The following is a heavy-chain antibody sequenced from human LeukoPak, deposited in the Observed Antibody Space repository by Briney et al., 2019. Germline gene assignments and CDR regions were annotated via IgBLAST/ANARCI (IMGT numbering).Heavy chain of an antibody. CDR3: AKASYYYDSSGYYFSY. D-gene: IGHD3-22*01. CDR2: ISYDGSNK. V-gene: IGHV3-30*18. CDR1: GFTFSSYG. J-gene: IGHJ4*02. Sequence: GRSLRLSCAASGFTFSSYGMHWVRQAPGKGLEWVAVISYDGSNKYYADSVKSRFTISRDNSKNTLYLQMNSLRAEDTAVYYCAKASYYYDSSGYYFSYWGQGTLVTVSS.